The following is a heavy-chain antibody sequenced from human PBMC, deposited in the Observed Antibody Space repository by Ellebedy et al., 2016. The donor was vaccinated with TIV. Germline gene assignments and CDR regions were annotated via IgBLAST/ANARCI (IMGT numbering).Heavy chain of an antibody. V-gene: IGHV1-2*02. J-gene: IGHJ6*02. CDR2: INPNSGGT. Sequence: ASVKVSXXASGYTFTGYYMHWVRQAPGQGLEWMGWINPNSGGTNYAQKFQGRVTMTRDTSISTAYMELSRLRSDDTAVYYCARSDYGDYYYYYYGMDVWGQGTTVTVSS. CDR1: GYTFTGYY. D-gene: IGHD4-17*01. CDR3: ARSDYGDYYYYYYGMDV.